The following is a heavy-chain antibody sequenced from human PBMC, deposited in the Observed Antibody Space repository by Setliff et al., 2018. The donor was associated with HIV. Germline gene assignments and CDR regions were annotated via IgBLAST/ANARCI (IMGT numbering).Heavy chain of an antibody. CDR2: IITGTPYV. J-gene: IGHJ4*02. CDR3: SRGPSTGTYMNY. CDR1: GFTFGAHT. Sequence: PGGSLRLSCVASGFTFGAHTMNWVRRAPGRGLEWVASIITGTPYVYYAASMKGRFNISTDNANTSLYLQMNDLDAGDTAVYYCSRGPSTGTYMNYWGQGTLVTVS. V-gene: IGHV3-21*01. D-gene: IGHD1-1*01.